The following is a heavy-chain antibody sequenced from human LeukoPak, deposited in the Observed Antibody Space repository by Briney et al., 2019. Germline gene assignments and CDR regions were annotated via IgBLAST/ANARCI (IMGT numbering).Heavy chain of an antibody. V-gene: IGHV3-21*01. CDR2: ISSSSSYI. D-gene: IGHD6-19*01. CDR1: GFTFSSYS. Sequence: GGSLRLSCAASGFTFSSYSMNWVRQAPGKGLEWVSSISSSSSYIYYADSVEGRFTISRDNAKNSLYLQMNSLRAEDTAVYYCARDVGIAVADVDYWGQGTLVTVSS. CDR3: ARDVGIAVADVDY. J-gene: IGHJ4*02.